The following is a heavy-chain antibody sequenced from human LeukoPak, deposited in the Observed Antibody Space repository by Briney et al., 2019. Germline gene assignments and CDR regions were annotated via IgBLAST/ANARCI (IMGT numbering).Heavy chain of an antibody. V-gene: IGHV1-46*01. D-gene: IGHD3-22*01. CDR3: AKGYYYDSGGYFPPDYYYYYMDV. J-gene: IGHJ6*03. Sequence: GASVKVSCKASGYTFTSYYMHWVRQAPGQGLEWMGIINPSGGSTSYAQKFQGRVTMTRDMSTSTVYMELSSLRSEDTAVYYCAKGYYYDSGGYFPPDYYYYYMDVWGKGTTVTVSS. CDR1: GYTFTSYY. CDR2: INPSGGST.